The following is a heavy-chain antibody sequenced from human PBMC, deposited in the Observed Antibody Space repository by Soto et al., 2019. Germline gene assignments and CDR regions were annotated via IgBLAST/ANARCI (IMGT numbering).Heavy chain of an antibody. CDR1: GFTFSSYS. J-gene: IGHJ4*02. CDR3: ARGVKGSDY. Sequence: EVQLVESGGGLVKPGGSLRLSCAGSGFTFSSYSMYWVRQAPGKGLEWVSSISSSSSYIYYADSVKGRFTISRDNAKNSLYLQINSLRADDTAVYYCARGVKGSDYCGQGSLVTVSS. CDR2: ISSSSSYI. V-gene: IGHV3-21*01. D-gene: IGHD1-26*01.